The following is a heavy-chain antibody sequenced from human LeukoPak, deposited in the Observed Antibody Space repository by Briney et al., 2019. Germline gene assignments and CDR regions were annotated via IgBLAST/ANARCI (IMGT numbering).Heavy chain of an antibody. J-gene: IGHJ3*02. CDR1: GYTFTSYY. V-gene: IGHV1-46*01. D-gene: IGHD5-24*01. CDR2: INPSGGST. CDR3: ARDRDGYNSAHDAFDI. Sequence: ASVKVSCKASGYTFTSYYMHWVRQAPGQGLEWMGIINPSGGSTSYAQKFQGRVTMTRDTSISTAYMELSRLRSDDTAVYYCARDRDGYNSAHDAFDIWGQGTMVTVSS.